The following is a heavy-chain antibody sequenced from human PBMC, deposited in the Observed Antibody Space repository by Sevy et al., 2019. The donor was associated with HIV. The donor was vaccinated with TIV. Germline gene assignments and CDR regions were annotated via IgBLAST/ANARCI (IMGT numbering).Heavy chain of an antibody. D-gene: IGHD1-26*01. CDR2: IWYDGSNK. Sequence: GGSLRLSCAASGFTFSSYGLNWVRQAPGKGLEWVAVIWYDGSNKYYADSVKGRFTISRDNSKNTLYLQMNSLRAEDTAVYYCARDVGYYGMDVWGQGTTVTVSS. V-gene: IGHV3-33*08. CDR1: GFTFSSYG. CDR3: ARDVGYYGMDV. J-gene: IGHJ6*02.